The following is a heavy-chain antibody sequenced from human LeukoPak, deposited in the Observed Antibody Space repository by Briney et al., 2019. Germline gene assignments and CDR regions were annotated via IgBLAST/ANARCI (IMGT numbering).Heavy chain of an antibody. D-gene: IGHD3-10*01. CDR1: GFTFSSYS. CDR3: ARLMVRGVDYYFDY. CDR2: ISSSSSYI. J-gene: IGHJ4*02. Sequence: GGSLRLSCAASGFTFSSYSMNWVRQAPGEGLEWVSSISSSSSYIYYADSVKGRFTISRDNAKNSLYLQMNSLRAEDTAVYYCARLMVRGVDYYFDYWGQGTLVTVSS. V-gene: IGHV3-21*01.